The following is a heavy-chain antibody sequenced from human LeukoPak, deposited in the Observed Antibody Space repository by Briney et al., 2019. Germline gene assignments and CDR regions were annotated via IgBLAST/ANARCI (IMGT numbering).Heavy chain of an antibody. V-gene: IGHV3-30*02. Sequence: GGSLRLSCAASGFTFSSYGMHWVRQAPGKGLEWVAFIRYDGSEIHYADSVKGRFTISRDNSNNRVYLQMNSLRAEDTAVYYCAKSDHDSSGYQGVCHYWGQGTLVTVSS. D-gene: IGHD3-22*01. J-gene: IGHJ4*02. CDR3: AKSDHDSSGYQGVCHY. CDR2: IRYDGSEI. CDR1: GFTFSSYG.